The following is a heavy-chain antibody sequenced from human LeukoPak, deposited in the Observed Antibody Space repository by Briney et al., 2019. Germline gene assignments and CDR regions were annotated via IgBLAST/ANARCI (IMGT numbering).Heavy chain of an antibody. Sequence: GRSLRLSCAASGFTFSSYGMHWVRQAPGKGLEWVAVISYDGSNEYYADSVKGRFTISRDNSKNTLYLQMNSLRAEDTAVYYCAKDPGGFGELGYFDYWGQGTLVTVSS. CDR2: ISYDGSNE. J-gene: IGHJ4*02. CDR3: AKDPGGFGELGYFDY. V-gene: IGHV3-30*18. CDR1: GFTFSSYG. D-gene: IGHD3-10*01.